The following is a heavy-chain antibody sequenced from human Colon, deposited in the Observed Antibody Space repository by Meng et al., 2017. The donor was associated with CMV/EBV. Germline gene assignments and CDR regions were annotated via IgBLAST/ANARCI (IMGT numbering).Heavy chain of an antibody. CDR1: GITFTDAW. CDR3: TKTGDCDGDCYYYFDF. D-gene: IGHD2-21*01. CDR2: IKSKADGGAT. Sequence: GESLKISCAASGITFTDAWMSWVRQAPGKGPEWVGRIKSKADGGATEFAAPVKGRFTISRDDSKNMVYLQMNSLKSEDTAVYYCTKTGDCDGDCYYYFDFWGQGTLVTVSS. V-gene: IGHV3-15*01. J-gene: IGHJ4*02.